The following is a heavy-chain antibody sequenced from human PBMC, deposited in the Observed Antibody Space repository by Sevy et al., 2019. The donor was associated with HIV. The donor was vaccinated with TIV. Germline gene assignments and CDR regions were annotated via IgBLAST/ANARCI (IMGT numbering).Heavy chain of an antibody. D-gene: IGHD5-18*01. V-gene: IGHV3-23*01. Sequence: GGSLRLSCAASGFPFSNYAMSWVRQAPGKGLEWVSTLIGGGSRTYYADSVTGRFIISRDNSRNTLYLQMNSLRAEDTAVYYCARGKSGYGYGLNSWGQGTLVTVSS. J-gene: IGHJ4*02. CDR2: LIGGGSRT. CDR3: ARGKSGYGYGLNS. CDR1: GFPFSNYA.